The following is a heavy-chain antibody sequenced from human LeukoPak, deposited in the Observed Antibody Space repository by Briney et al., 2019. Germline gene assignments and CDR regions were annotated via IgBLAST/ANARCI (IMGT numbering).Heavy chain of an antibody. CDR3: ARDMTDWWFDP. D-gene: IGHD3-9*01. CDR1: GGSISSGGYS. V-gene: IGHV4-30-2*01. CDR2: IYHSGST. J-gene: IGHJ5*02. Sequence: SETLSLTCAVSGGSISSGGYSWSWIRQPPGKGLEWIGYIYHSGSTYYNPSLKSRVTISVDRSKNQFSLKLSSVTAADTAVYYCARDMTDWWFDPWGQGTLVTVSS.